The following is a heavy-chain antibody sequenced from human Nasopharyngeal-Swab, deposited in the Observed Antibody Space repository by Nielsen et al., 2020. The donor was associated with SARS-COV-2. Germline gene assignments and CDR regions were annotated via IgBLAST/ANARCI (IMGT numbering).Heavy chain of an antibody. V-gene: IGHV1-2*02. CDR3: ARDGSPLYGMDV. CDR1: GYTFAGYY. J-gene: IGHJ6*02. CDR2: INPNSGGT. Sequence: ASVKVSCKASGYTFAGYYMHWVRQAPGQGLEWMGWINPNSGGTNYAQKFQGRVTMTRDTSISTAYMELSRLRSDDTAVYYCARDGSPLYGMDVWGQGTTVTVSS.